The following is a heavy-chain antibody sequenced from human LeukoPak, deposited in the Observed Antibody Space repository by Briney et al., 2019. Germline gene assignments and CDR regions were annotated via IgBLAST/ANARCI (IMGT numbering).Heavy chain of an antibody. D-gene: IGHD3-22*01. CDR1: GITLSNYG. Sequence: GGSLRLSCAVSGITLSNYGMSWVRLAPGKGLEWVTGISDSGGRTNYADSVKGRFTISRDNSKNTLYLQMNSLRAEDTAVYFCAKRGVVIRVILVGFHKEAYYFDSWGQGALVTVSS. V-gene: IGHV3-23*01. CDR3: AKRGVVIRVILVGFHKEAYYFDS. J-gene: IGHJ4*02. CDR2: ISDSGGRT.